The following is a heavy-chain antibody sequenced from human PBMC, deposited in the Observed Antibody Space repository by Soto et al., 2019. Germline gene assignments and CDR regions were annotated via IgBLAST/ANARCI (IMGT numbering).Heavy chain of an antibody. J-gene: IGHJ5*02. V-gene: IGHV4-34*01. CDR2: INHSGST. D-gene: IGHD3-10*01. CDR1: GGSISGYY. Sequence: PSETLSLTCTVSGGSISGYYWSWIRQPPGKGLEWIGEINHSGSTNYNPSLKSRVTISVDTSKNQFSLKLSSVTAADTAVYYCARDRATMVRGVIPRWFDPWGQGTLVTVSS. CDR3: ARDRATMVRGVIPRWFDP.